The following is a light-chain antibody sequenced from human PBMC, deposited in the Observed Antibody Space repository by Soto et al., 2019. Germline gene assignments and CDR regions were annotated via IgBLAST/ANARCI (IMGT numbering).Light chain of an antibody. Sequence: EIVMTQSPATLSVSPGERATLSCRASQSVSSNLAWYQQKPGQAPSLLIYGASTRATGIPARFSGSGSGTEFALTISSLQSEDFAFYYCQQYHNWPPYTFGQGTKLEIK. CDR3: QQYHNWPPYT. V-gene: IGKV3-15*01. CDR2: GAS. CDR1: QSVSSN. J-gene: IGKJ2*01.